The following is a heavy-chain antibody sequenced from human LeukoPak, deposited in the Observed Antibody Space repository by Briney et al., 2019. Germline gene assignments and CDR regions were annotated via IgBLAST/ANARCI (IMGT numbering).Heavy chain of an antibody. J-gene: IGHJ4*02. D-gene: IGHD1-1*01. Sequence: ASVKVSCKASGGTFSSYTMSWVRQAPVQGLEWMGRIIPILATTNYAQKFQGRVTITADKSTSTAYMELSSLRSEDTAVYYCAREGNSAFDYWGQGTLVTVSS. CDR1: GGTFSSYT. CDR3: AREGNSAFDY. V-gene: IGHV1-69*08. CDR2: IIPILATT.